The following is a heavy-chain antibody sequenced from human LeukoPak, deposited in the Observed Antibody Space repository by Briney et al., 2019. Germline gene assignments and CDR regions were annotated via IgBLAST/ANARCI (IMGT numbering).Heavy chain of an antibody. Sequence: SSETLSLTCAVSGGSISSGGYSWSWIRQPPGKGLEWTGYIYHSGSTYYNPSLKSRVTISADRSKNQFSLKLSSVTAADTAVYYCARMGDILTGELDYWGQGTLVTVSS. CDR3: ARMGDILTGELDY. J-gene: IGHJ4*02. V-gene: IGHV4-30-2*01. CDR1: GGSISSGGYS. D-gene: IGHD3-9*01. CDR2: IYHSGST.